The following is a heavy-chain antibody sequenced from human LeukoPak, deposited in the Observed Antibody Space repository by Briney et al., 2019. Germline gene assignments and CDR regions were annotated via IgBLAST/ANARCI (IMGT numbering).Heavy chain of an antibody. CDR3: ARGRRGSRGFDY. CDR1: GYTFTSCD. CDR2: MNPNSGNT. D-gene: IGHD3-16*01. Sequence: ASVKVSRKASGYTFTSCDINWVRQATGQGLEWMGWMNPNSGNTGYAQKFQGRVTMTRNTSISTAYMELSSLRSEDTAVYYCARGRRGSRGFDYWGQGTLVTVSS. V-gene: IGHV1-8*01. J-gene: IGHJ4*02.